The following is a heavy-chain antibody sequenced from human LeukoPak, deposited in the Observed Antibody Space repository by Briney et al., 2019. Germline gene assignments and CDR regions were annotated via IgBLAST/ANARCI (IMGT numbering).Heavy chain of an antibody. D-gene: IGHD2-2*01. Sequence: SETLSLTCTVSGYSISSGYYWSWIRQPPGKGLEWIGEINHSGSTNYNPSLKSRVTISVDTSKNQFSLKLSSVTAADTAVYYCARRYCSSTSCHRRWFDPWGQGTLVTVSS. V-gene: IGHV4-38-2*02. CDR2: INHSGST. CDR1: GYSISSGYY. CDR3: ARRYCSSTSCHRRWFDP. J-gene: IGHJ5*02.